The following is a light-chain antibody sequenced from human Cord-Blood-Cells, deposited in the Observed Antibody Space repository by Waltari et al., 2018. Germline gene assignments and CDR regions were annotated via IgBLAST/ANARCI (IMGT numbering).Light chain of an antibody. J-gene: IGKJ2*01. CDR1: QSISSY. CDR2: AAS. CDR3: QQSYSTPYT. Sequence: DTQMTQSPSSLSVSVGDRVTITCRASQSISSYLNWYQQTPGKAPKLLIYAASSLQSGVPSRFSGSGSGTDFTLTISSLHPEDFATYYCQQSYSTPYTFGQGNKLEIK. V-gene: IGKV1-39*01.